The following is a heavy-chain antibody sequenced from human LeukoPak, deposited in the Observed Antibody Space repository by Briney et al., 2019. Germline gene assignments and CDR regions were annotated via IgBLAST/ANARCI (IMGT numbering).Heavy chain of an antibody. CDR1: GFTFADYA. D-gene: IGHD3-3*01. CDR3: AKASLKVWSGYYTYYFDY. V-gene: IGHV3-23*01. CDR2: VSGSGGST. Sequence: GGSLRLSCAASGFTFADYAMSWVRQAPGKGLEWVSGVSGSGGSTYYADSVKGRFTVSRGNFKNTLFLQVSSLRAEDTAVYYCAKASLKVWSGYYTYYFDYWGQGTLVTVSS. J-gene: IGHJ4*02.